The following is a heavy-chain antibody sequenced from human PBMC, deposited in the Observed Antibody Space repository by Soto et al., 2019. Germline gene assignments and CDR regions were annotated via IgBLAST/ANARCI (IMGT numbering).Heavy chain of an antibody. Sequence: ASVKVSCKASGYTFAGCYMRWVRQAPGQGLEWMGWINPNSGGTNYAQKFQGWVTMTRDTSISTAYMELSRLRSDDTAVYYCAREMYASRYYYYYYGMDVWGQGTTVTVSS. CDR3: AREMYASRYYYYYYGMDV. V-gene: IGHV1-2*04. D-gene: IGHD2-8*01. CDR1: GYTFAGCY. J-gene: IGHJ6*02. CDR2: INPNSGGT.